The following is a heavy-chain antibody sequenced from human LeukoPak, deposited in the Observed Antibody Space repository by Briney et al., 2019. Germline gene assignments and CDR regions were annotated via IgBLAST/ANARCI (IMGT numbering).Heavy chain of an antibody. CDR1: GGTFSSYA. V-gene: IGHV1-69*05. D-gene: IGHD3-16*02. J-gene: IGHJ4*02. CDR2: IITIFGRA. CDR3: ASGYRSAPFDY. Sequence: SXKVSCKASGGTFSSYAISWVRQAHGQGIEWMGRIITIFGRANYEKKFQGRVTITTEESTSTAYMELSSLRSEDTAVYYCASGYRSAPFDYWGQGTLVTVSS.